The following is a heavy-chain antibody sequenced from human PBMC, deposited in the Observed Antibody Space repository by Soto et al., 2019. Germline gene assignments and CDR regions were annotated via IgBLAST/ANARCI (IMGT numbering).Heavy chain of an antibody. J-gene: IGHJ5*02. V-gene: IGHV4-4*02. D-gene: IGHD6-19*01. CDR3: ARKQWPVPNWFDP. CDR1: SGSSISSNW. Sequence: QVQLQESGPGLVKPSGTLSLTCAVSSGSSISSNWWSWVRQPPGKGLEWIGEIYHSGSTNYNPSLKSRVTISVDKSKNQFSLKLSSVTAADTAVYYCARKQWPVPNWFDPWGQGTLVTVSS. CDR2: IYHSGST.